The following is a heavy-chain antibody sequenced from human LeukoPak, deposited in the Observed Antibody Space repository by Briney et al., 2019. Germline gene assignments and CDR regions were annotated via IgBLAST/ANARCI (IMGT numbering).Heavy chain of an antibody. Sequence: SETLSLTCTVSGGSLSSYYWSWIRQPAGKGLEWIGRLSTSGNTNYNPSLKSRVAMSVDTSKNQFSLKLSSVTAADTAVYYCARGVYYDVWSGYYSGAFDIWGQGTMVTVSS. CDR1: GGSLSSYY. J-gene: IGHJ3*02. V-gene: IGHV4-4*07. CDR2: LSTSGNT. D-gene: IGHD3-3*01. CDR3: ARGVYYDVWSGYYSGAFDI.